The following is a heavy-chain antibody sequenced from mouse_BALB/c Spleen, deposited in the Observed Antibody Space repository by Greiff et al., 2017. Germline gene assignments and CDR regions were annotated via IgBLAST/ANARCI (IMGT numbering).Heavy chain of an antibody. CDR1: GYTFTSYT. CDR3: ARRYYGSSYGYFDV. V-gene: IGHV1-4*01. J-gene: IGHJ1*01. CDR2: INPSSGYT. D-gene: IGHD1-1*01. Sequence: QVQLKESGAELARPGASVKMSCKASGYTFTSYTMHWVKQRPGQGLEWIGYINPSSGYTNYNQKFKDKATLTADKSSSTAYMQLSSLTSEDSAVYYCARRYYGSSYGYFDVWGAGTTVTVSS.